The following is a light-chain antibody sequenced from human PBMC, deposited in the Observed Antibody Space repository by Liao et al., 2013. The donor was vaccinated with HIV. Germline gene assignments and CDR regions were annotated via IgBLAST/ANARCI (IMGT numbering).Light chain of an antibody. CDR1: KLGDKY. V-gene: IGLV3-1*01. J-gene: IGLJ2*01. CDR2: QDS. CDR3: QAWDRSRDEGV. Sequence: SYELTQPPSVSVSPGQTATISCSGDKLGDKYACWYQQKPGQSPVLVIYQDSKRPSGIPERFSGSNSGNTATLTISGTQAMDEADYYCQAWDRSRDEGVFGGGTKVTVL.